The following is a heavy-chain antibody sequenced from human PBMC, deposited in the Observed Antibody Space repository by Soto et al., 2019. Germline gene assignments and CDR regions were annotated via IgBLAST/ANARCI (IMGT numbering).Heavy chain of an antibody. V-gene: IGHV1-3*01. CDR2: INAGNGNT. J-gene: IGHJ4*02. CDR1: GYTFTSYA. CDR3: ARVRYSSGWYYFDY. D-gene: IGHD6-19*01. Sequence: QVQLVQSGAEVKKPGASVKVSCKASGYTFTSYAMHWVRQAPGQRLEWMGWINAGNGNTKYSQKFQGRVTITRDTSASTAYMELSSLRSEDTAGYYCARVRYSSGWYYFDYWGQGTLVTVSS.